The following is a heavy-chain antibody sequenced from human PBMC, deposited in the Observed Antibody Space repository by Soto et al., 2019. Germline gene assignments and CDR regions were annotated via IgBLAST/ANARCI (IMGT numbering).Heavy chain of an antibody. J-gene: IGHJ6*03. CDR3: ASGPGETTYYYFYMDV. CDR2: ISGYNGNT. V-gene: IGHV1-18*01. CDR1: GFTFTSYG. D-gene: IGHD3-16*01. Sequence: QVQLVQSGAEVKKPGASVKVSCKASGFTFTSYGVSWVRQAPGQGLEWMGWISGYNGNTNYAHNVQGRVTMTIDTSTSTGYMELRSLRSDDTAVYFCASGPGETTYYYFYMDVWGKGTTVTVSS.